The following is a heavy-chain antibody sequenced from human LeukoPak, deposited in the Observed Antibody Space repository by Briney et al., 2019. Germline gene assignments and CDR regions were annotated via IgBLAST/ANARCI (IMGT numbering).Heavy chain of an antibody. CDR1: GYTSTGYY. CDR3: ARGWNSGYDYDS. V-gene: IGHV1-2*02. J-gene: IGHJ4*02. D-gene: IGHD5-12*01. CDR2: INPNSGGT. Sequence: GASVKVSCKSSGYTSTGYYIHWVRQAPGQGPEWMGWINPNSGGTNYAQKFQGRVTMTRDTSIYTAYMELSRLRSDDTAVYYCARGWNSGYDYDSWGQGTLVTVSS.